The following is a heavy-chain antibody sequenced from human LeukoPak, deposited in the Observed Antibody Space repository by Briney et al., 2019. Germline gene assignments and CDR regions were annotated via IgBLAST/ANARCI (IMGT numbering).Heavy chain of an antibody. D-gene: IGHD1-26*01. CDR3: ARASDNSESYLGVAY. CDR2: INPNSGGT. V-gene: IGHV1-2*02. J-gene: IGHJ4*02. CDR1: GYTFTSYD. Sequence: EASVKVSCKASGYTFTSYDINWVRQATGQGLEWMGWINPNSGGTNYAQKFQGRVTMTRDTSISTAYMELSRLRSDDTAVYYCARASDNSESYLGVAYWGQGTLVTVSS.